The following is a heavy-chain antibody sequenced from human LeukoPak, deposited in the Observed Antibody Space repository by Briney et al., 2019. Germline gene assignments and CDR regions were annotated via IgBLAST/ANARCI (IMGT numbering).Heavy chain of an antibody. D-gene: IGHD3-10*01. CDR2: ISGSGGST. J-gene: IGHJ4*02. Sequence: GGSLRLSCAASGFTFSSFAMTWVRLAPGKGLEWVSSISGSGGSTYYADSVKGRFTISRDNSKNTLYLQLNSLRAEDTAVYYCAKDLNYYGSGSSKDYWGQGTLVTVSS. CDR3: AKDLNYYGSGSSKDY. CDR1: GFTFSSFA. V-gene: IGHV3-23*01.